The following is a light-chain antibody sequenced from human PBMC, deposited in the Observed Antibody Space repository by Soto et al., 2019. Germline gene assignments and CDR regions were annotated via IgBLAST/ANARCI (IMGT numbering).Light chain of an antibody. CDR3: QQYYSTPRT. CDR1: QSVLYSSNNMNY. V-gene: IGKV4-1*01. J-gene: IGKJ1*01. Sequence: DIVMTQSPDSLAVSLGGRATINCKSSQSVLYSSNNMNYLAWYQQKPGQPPKLLIYWASTRQSGVPARFSGSGSGTDFTLPISSLRAEDGAVYYCQQYYSTPRTFGQGTKVEIK. CDR2: WAS.